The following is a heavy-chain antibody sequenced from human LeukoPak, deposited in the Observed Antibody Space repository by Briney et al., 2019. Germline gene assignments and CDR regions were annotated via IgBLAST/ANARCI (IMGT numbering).Heavy chain of an antibody. D-gene: IGHD3-10*01. J-gene: IGHJ5*02. CDR3: GKAGGA. CDR2: IGGRGTST. V-gene: IGHV3-23*01. CDR1: GFTFSSYA. Sequence: PGRSLRLSCAASGFTFSSYAMSWVRQAPGKGPEWVSAIGGRGTSTYYADSLGGRFTISRDNSKDMLYLQTNSLKVEDTATYYCGKAGGAWGQGTKVTVSS.